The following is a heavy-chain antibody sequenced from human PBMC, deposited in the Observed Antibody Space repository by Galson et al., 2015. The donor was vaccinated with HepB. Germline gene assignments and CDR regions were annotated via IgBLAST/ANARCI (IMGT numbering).Heavy chain of an antibody. CDR3: ARAGNDYSNSWFDP. D-gene: IGHD4-11*01. V-gene: IGHV1-2*04. J-gene: IGHJ5*02. CDR1: GYTFTGYY. Sequence: KVSCKASGYTFTGYYMHWVRQAPGQGLEWMGWINPNSGGTNYAQKFQGWVTMPRDTSISTAYMELSRLRSDDTAVFYCARAGNDYSNSWFDPWGQGTLVAVSS. CDR2: INPNSGGT.